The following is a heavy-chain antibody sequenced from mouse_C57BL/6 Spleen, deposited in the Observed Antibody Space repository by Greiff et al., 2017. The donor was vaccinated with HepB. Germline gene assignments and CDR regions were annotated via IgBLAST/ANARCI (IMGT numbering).Heavy chain of an antibody. CDR3: TRNYGSRRTYAMDY. CDR2: IRNKANNHAT. Sequence: EVKVEESGGGLVQPGGSMKLSCAASGFTFSDAWMDWVRQSPEKGLEWVAEIRNKANNHATYYAESVKGRFTISRDDSKSSVYLQMNSLRTEDTGIYYWTRNYGSRRTYAMDYWGQGTSVTVSS. J-gene: IGHJ4*01. D-gene: IGHD1-1*01. CDR1: GFTFSDAW. V-gene: IGHV6-6*01.